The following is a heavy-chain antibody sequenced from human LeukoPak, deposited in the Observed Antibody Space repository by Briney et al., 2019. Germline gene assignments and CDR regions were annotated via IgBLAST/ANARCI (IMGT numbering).Heavy chain of an antibody. J-gene: IGHJ6*02. CDR2: IIPILGIA. CDR3: ARAPTERSSGWYYYGMDV. D-gene: IGHD6-25*01. Sequence: SVKVSCKASGGTFSSYAISWVRQAPGQGLEWMGRIIPILGIANYAQKFQGRVTITADKSTSTAYMELSSLRSEDTAVYYCARAPTERSSGWYYYGMDVWGQGTTVTVSS. CDR1: GGTFSSYA. V-gene: IGHV1-69*04.